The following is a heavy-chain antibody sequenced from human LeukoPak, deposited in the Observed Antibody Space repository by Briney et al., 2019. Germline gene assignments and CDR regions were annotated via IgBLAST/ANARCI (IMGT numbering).Heavy chain of an antibody. CDR3: ARDLYFGTDHGNRFDP. V-gene: IGHV3-48*03. Sequence: GGSLRLSCAASGLTFEDYTMHWVRQAPGKGLECLSYISSSGNTVYHADSVKGRFTVSRDNAKNSLYMQMNSLRVEDTAVYYCARDLYFGTDHGNRFDPWGQGTLVTVSS. J-gene: IGHJ5*02. D-gene: IGHD4-17*01. CDR2: ISSSGNTV. CDR1: GLTFEDYT.